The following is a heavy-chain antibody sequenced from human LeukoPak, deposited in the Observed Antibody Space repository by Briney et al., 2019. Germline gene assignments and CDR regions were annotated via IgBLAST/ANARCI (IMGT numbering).Heavy chain of an antibody. CDR1: GGSISSGGYY. CDR3: ARSGFGELFSWFDP. Sequence: SQTLSLTCTVSGGSISSGGYYWSWIRQHPGKGLEWIRYIYYSGRTYYHPSLKRRVTISVDTSKNQFSLKLSSVTAADTAVYYCARSGFGELFSWFDPWGQGTLVTVSS. V-gene: IGHV4-31*03. CDR2: IYYSGRT. J-gene: IGHJ5*02. D-gene: IGHD3-10*01.